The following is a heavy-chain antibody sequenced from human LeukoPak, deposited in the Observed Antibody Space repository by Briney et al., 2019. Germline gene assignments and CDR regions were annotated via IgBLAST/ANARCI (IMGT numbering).Heavy chain of an antibody. D-gene: IGHD3-16*01. J-gene: IGHJ4*02. V-gene: IGHV3-43*02. CDR2: ISGDGDST. CDR1: GFTFDDYG. CDR3: AKLQMRGGRATGGFDY. Sequence: PGGFLRLSCAASGFTFDDYGMHWVRRAPGKGLEWVSLISGDGDSTYYADSVKGRFTISRDNSKNSLYLQMNSLRSEDTALYFCAKLQMRGGRATGGFDYWGQGALVTVSS.